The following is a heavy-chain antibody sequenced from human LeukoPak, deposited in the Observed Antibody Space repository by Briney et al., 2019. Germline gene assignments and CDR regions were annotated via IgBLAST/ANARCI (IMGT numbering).Heavy chain of an antibody. CDR3: AREKTWMQLWFGMDV. CDR1: GFTFSSYW. Sequence: PGGSLRLSCAASGFTFSSYWMSWVRQAPGKGLEWVANIKQDGSEKYYVDSVKGRFTISRDNAKNSLYLQMNSLRAEDTAVYYCAREKTWMQLWFGMDVWGQGTTVTVSS. D-gene: IGHD5-18*01. V-gene: IGHV3-7*01. J-gene: IGHJ6*02. CDR2: IKQDGSEK.